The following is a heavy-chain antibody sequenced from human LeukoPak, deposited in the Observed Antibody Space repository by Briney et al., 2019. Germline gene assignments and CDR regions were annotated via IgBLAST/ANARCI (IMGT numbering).Heavy chain of an antibody. CDR1: GGSISSGSYF. CDR3: ASPGYSSSWNYFDY. D-gene: IGHD6-13*01. J-gene: IGHJ4*02. Sequence: SQTQSLTCTVSGGSISSGSYFGIYIRQPAGKALEWFGRIYTSGSTNYNPSLKSRVTISVDTSKNQFSLRLSSVTAADTAVYYCASPGYSSSWNYFDYWGQGTLVTVSS. CDR2: IYTSGST. V-gene: IGHV4-61*02.